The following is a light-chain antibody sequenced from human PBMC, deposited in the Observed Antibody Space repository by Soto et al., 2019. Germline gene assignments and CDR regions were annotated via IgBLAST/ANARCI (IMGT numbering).Light chain of an antibody. Sequence: SYELTQPPSVSVAPGQTAKIACGGNNIGTKSVHWYQQKAGQAPVLVVHDDSDRPSGIPERFSGSNSANTATLTISRVEAGDEAAYYCQIWESSSDQVVFAGGTKLTVL. V-gene: IGLV3-21*02. CDR2: DDS. CDR3: QIWESSSDQVV. CDR1: NIGTKS. J-gene: IGLJ2*01.